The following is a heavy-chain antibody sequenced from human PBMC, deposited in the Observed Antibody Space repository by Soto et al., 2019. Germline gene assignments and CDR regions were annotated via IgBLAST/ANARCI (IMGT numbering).Heavy chain of an antibody. CDR3: ARDRTDSGYYTNWLDP. CDR2: IIPIFGTT. D-gene: IGHD3-22*01. J-gene: IGHJ5*02. Sequence: SVKVSCKASGGTFGSDAITWVRQAPGQGLEWVGRIIPIFGTTNYAQNLQGRATISADKSTLTSYMELHSLTSDDTALYYCARDRTDSGYYTNWLDPWGQGTQVTVSS. CDR1: GGTFGSDA. V-gene: IGHV1-69*06.